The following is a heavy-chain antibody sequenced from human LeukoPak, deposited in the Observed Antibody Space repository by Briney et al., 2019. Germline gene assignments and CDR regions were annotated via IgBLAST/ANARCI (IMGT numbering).Heavy chain of an antibody. CDR2: MNPNSGNT. V-gene: IGHV1-8*01. Sequence: ASVKVSCKASGYTFTNYDMNWVRQATGQGLEWMGWMNPNSGNTGYAQKFQGRVTITRNTSISTAYMELSSLRSEDTAVYYCARAETSRYYDFWSGYYIYYYYYMDVWGKGTTVTVSS. D-gene: IGHD3-3*01. CDR1: GYTFTNYD. CDR3: ARAETSRYYDFWSGYYIYYYYYMDV. J-gene: IGHJ6*03.